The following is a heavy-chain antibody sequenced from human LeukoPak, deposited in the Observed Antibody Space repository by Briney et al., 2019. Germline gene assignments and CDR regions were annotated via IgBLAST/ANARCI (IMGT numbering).Heavy chain of an antibody. CDR2: INHSGST. CDR3: ARGSYGGNPYYYYCYMDV. Sequence: PSETLSLTCTVSGGSISSSNYYWGWIRQPPGKGLEWIGEINHSGSTNYNPSLKSRVTISVDTSKNQFSLKLSSVTAADTAVYYCARGSYGGNPYYYYCYMDVWGKGTTVTVSS. J-gene: IGHJ6*03. V-gene: IGHV4-39*07. CDR1: GGSISSSNYY. D-gene: IGHD4/OR15-4a*01.